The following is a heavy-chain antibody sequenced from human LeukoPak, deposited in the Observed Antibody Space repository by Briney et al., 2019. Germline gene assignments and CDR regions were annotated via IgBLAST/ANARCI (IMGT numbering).Heavy chain of an antibody. Sequence: GGTLRLSCAASGFIFNNYALSWVRQTPGKGLEWVSAISGSGRNTYYADSVKGRFTISRDNSRSTVDLQMNSLRVEDTGIYYCARDEIPSGTWGQGTMVIVSS. CDR1: GFIFNNYA. CDR2: ISGSGRNT. D-gene: IGHD6-25*01. V-gene: IGHV3-23*01. CDR3: ARDEIPSGT. J-gene: IGHJ3*01.